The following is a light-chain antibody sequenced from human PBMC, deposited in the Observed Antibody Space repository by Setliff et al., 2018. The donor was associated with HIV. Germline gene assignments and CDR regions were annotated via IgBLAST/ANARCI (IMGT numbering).Light chain of an antibody. CDR2: DIT. J-gene: IGLJ1*01. Sequence: VLTQPRSVSRSPGQSVTFSCTGASSDIGGYNYVSWYQQHPGKAPKLLIYDITKRPSGVPDRFSGFKSGNTASLTISGLQADDEADYYCCSYAGNYVFVFGGGTKVTVL. V-gene: IGLV2-11*01. CDR3: CSYAGNYVFV. CDR1: SSDIGGYNY.